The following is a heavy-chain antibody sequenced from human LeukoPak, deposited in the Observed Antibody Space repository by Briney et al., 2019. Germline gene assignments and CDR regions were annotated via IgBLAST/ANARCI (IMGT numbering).Heavy chain of an antibody. J-gene: IGHJ4*02. D-gene: IGHD3-3*01. CDR3: TTGDYDFWSGYYVGGDVDY. V-gene: IGHV3-15*01. CDR2: IKSKTDGGTT. Sequence: GGSLRLSCAASGFTFSNAWMSWVRQAPGKGLEWVGRIKSKTDGGTTDYAAPVKGRFTISRDDSKNTLYLQMNSLKTEDTAVYYCTTGDYDFWSGYYVGGDVDYWGQGTLVTVSS. CDR1: GFTFSNAW.